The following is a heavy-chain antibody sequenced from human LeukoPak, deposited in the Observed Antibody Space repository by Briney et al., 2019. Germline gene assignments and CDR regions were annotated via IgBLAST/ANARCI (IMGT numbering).Heavy chain of an antibody. D-gene: IGHD3-10*01. CDR2: IYPGDSDT. J-gene: IGHJ4*02. CDR3: ARAGSSLLWFGESQGGGHDY. CDR1: GYSFTSYW. V-gene: IGHV5-51*01. Sequence: GESLKISCKGSGYSFTSYWIGWVRQMPGKGLEWMGIIYPGDSDTRYSPSFQGQVPISADKSISTAYLQWSSLKASDTAMYYCARAGSSLLWFGESQGGGHDYWGQGTLVTVSS.